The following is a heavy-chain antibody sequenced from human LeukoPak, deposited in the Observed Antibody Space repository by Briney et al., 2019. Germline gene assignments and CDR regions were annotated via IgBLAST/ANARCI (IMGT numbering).Heavy chain of an antibody. V-gene: IGHV3-66*01. Sequence: TGGSLRLSCAASGFTVSSNYMSWVRQAPGKGLEWVSVIYGGGTSYYADSVKGRFTISRDNSKNTLYLQMNSLRAEDSAVYYCARDSYGSGTYYHGYWGRGTLVTVSS. J-gene: IGHJ4*02. CDR3: ARDSYGSGTYYHGY. D-gene: IGHD3-10*01. CDR1: GFTVSSNY. CDR2: IYGGGTS.